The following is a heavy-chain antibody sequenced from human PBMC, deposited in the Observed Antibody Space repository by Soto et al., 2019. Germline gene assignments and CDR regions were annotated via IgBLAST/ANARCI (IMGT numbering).Heavy chain of an antibody. V-gene: IGHV4-59*01. CDR3: ARDLWGYCGTDCYPLDV. CDR1: GLSITGYY. D-gene: IGHD2-21*02. Sequence: SETLSLTCTVSGLSITGYYWSWIRQPPGKGLEWIGYMYNTGSTVYNPPFKSRVTISVDTSKNQFSLKLNSVTAADTAVYYCARDLWGYCGTDCYPLDVWGQGTTVS. J-gene: IGHJ6*02. CDR2: MYNTGST.